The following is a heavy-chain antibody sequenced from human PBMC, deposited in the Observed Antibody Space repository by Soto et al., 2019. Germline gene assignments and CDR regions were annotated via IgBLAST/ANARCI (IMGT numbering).Heavy chain of an antibody. D-gene: IGHD4-17*01. CDR1: GGSISSYY. CDR2: IYYSGST. V-gene: IGHV4-59*01. J-gene: IGHJ4*02. Sequence: PSETLSLTCTVSGGSISSYYWSWIRQPPGKGLEWIGYIYYSGSTNYNPSLKSRVTISVDTSKNHFSLKLSSVTAADTAVYYCARRYGASFDYWGQGTLVTVS. CDR3: ARRYGASFDY.